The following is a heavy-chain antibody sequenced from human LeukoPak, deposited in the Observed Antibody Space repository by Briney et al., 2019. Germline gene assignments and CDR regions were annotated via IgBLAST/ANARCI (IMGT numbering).Heavy chain of an antibody. J-gene: IGHJ4*02. D-gene: IGHD3-22*01. V-gene: IGHV3-30-3*01. CDR2: ISYDESNK. Sequence: GGSLRLSCAASGFTFSSYAMHWVRQAPGKGLEWVALISYDESNKYYADSVKGRFTISRDYSKNTLYLQMNSLRAEDMAVYYCARDGRHYYDSSSYQGSFDYWGQGTLVAVSS. CDR1: GFTFSSYA. CDR3: ARDGRHYYDSSSYQGSFDY.